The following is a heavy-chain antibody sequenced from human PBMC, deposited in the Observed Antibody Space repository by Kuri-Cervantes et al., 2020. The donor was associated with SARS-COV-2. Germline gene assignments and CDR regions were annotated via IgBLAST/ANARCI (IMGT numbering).Heavy chain of an antibody. Sequence: SQTLSLTCAVSDYSISSGFYWGWLRQPPGKGLEWIGEINHSGSTNYNPSLKSRVTISVDTSKNQFSLKLSSVTAADTAVYYCAGGQIVVVLAVWGQGTLVTVSS. J-gene: IGHJ4*02. V-gene: IGHV4-38-2*01. CDR3: AGGQIVVVLAV. CDR2: INHSGST. D-gene: IGHD3-22*01. CDR1: DYSISSGFY.